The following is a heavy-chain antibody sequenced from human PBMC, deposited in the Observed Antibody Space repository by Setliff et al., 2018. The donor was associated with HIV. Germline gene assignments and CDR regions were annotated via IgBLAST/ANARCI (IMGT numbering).Heavy chain of an antibody. J-gene: IGHJ6*03. D-gene: IGHD3-22*01. CDR1: GGSISTGVYY. Sequence: SETLSLTCTVSGGSISTGVYYWSWIRQPADKALEWIGRIYTSGSTNYNPSLKSRATISVDTSKNQFSLKLRSVTAADTAVYYCARETYYYDNPQYYYYYMDVWGKGTTVTVSS. CDR3: ARETYYYDNPQYYYYYMDV. V-gene: IGHV4-61*02. CDR2: IYTSGST.